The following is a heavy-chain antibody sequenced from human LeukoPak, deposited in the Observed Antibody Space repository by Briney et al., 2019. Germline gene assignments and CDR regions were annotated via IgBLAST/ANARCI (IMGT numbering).Heavy chain of an antibody. D-gene: IGHD3-16*01. J-gene: IGHJ4*02. CDR3: ARRIASAYALDS. CDR2: IYSSGIT. CDR1: GGSISSSSYY. V-gene: IGHV4-61*05. Sequence: PSETLSLTCTVSGGSISSSSYYWGWIRQPPGKGLEWIGYIYSSGITNYNPSLKSRVTMSVDTSKNQFSLNLSSVTAADTAVYYCARRIASAYALDSWGQGTLVTVSS.